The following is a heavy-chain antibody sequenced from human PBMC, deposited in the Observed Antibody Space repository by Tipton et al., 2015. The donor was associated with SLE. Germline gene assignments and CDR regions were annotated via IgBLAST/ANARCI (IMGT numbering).Heavy chain of an antibody. D-gene: IGHD1-1*01. J-gene: IGHJ1*01. CDR3: AKGNPNGRQYFQH. CDR1: GFTFSSYA. V-gene: IGHV3-23*01. CDR2: ISGNGGST. Sequence: SLRLSCAASGFTFSSYAMSWVRQAPGKGLEWVSTISGNGGSTYYADSVKGRFTISRGNSKNTLYLQMNSLRAEDTALYYCAKGNPNGRQYFQHWGQGTLVTVSS.